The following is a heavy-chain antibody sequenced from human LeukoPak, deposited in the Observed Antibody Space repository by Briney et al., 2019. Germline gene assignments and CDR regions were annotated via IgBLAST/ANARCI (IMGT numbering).Heavy chain of an antibody. J-gene: IGHJ4*02. CDR3: AKTPSPTRYYDSSGYYFGY. V-gene: IGHV3-23*01. CDR1: GFTFSSYA. D-gene: IGHD3-22*01. Sequence: GGSLRLSCAASGFTFSSYAMSWVRQAPGKGLEWVSAISGSGGSTYYADSVKGRFTISGDNSKNTLYLQMNSLRAEDTAVYYCAKTPSPTRYYDSSGYYFGYWGQGTLVTVSS. CDR2: ISGSGGST.